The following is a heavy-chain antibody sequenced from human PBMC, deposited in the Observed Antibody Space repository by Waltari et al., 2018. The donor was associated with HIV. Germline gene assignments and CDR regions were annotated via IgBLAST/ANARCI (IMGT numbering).Heavy chain of an antibody. CDR1: GFTFSSYA. V-gene: IGHV3-23*01. D-gene: IGHD2-21*01. Sequence: SGFTFSSYAMSWVRQAPGKGLEWVSAISGSGGSTYYADSVKGRFTISRDNSKNTLYLQMNSLRAEDTAVYYCAKGCGSGYYYYGMDVWGQGTTVTVSS. CDR3: AKGCGSGYYYYGMDV. J-gene: IGHJ6*02. CDR2: ISGSGGST.